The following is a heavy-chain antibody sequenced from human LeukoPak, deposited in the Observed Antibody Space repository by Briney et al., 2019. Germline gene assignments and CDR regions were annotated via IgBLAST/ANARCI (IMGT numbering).Heavy chain of an antibody. CDR1: GGSFTDYF. D-gene: IGHD3-22*01. CDR2: INDYTGNT. Sequence: SETLSLTCDVFGGSFTDYFWTWLRQSPGKGLEWIGEINDYTGNTNYNPSLNSRVSISLEKSKNQFSLELRSVTAADTAVYYCARGRIAKIVVVHSFHYGMDVWGQGTTVTVSS. CDR3: ARGRIAKIVVVHSFHYGMDV. J-gene: IGHJ6*02. V-gene: IGHV4-34*01.